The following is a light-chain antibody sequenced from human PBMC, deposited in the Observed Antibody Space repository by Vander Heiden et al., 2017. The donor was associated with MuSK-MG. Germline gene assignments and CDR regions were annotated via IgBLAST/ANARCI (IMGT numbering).Light chain of an antibody. CDR2: DTS. CDR1: IRALTTGHY. Sequence: HAVVTHAPSLTLSPGGTATPSSAPSIRALTTGHYPYWFQQKPGQAPRTQIYDTSNKHSWTPARFSGSLLGGKAALTLSGAQAEDEAEYYCLLSYSGARVFGGGTKLTVL. CDR3: LLSYSGARV. V-gene: IGLV7-46*01. J-gene: IGLJ3*02.